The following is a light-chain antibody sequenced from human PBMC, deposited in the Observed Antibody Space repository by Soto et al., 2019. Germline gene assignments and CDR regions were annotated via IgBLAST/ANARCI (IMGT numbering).Light chain of an antibody. Sequence: ATVPWTRGERATRSCKDRQSVSSYLGWHQQRPGQTRTLLIYDASSRATGLPARFSGSGSGTDFTLTVVRLEADCVAVYLFQEYGRAPPRALGQGTKVDIK. J-gene: IGKJ1*01. CDR3: QEYGRAPPRA. CDR1: QSVSSY. CDR2: DAS. V-gene: IGKV3-20*01.